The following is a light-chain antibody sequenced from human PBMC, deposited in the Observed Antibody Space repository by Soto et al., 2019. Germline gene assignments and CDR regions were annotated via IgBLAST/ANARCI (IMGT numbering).Light chain of an antibody. CDR2: KAS. Sequence: DIQMTQSPSTLSGSVGDRATITCRASQTISSWLAWYQQKPGKAPKLLIYKASTLKSGVPSRFRGSGSGTEFTLTISRLQPDDFATYYCQQYNSYPWTFGQGTKVDI. J-gene: IGKJ1*01. CDR3: QQYNSYPWT. V-gene: IGKV1-5*03. CDR1: QTISSW.